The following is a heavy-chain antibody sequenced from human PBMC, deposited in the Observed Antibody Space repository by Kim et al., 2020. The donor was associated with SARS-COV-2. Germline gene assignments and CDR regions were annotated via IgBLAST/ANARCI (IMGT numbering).Heavy chain of an antibody. CDR1: GYSISSGYY. CDR3: ARVMAGYYDFWSGYFGGDY. V-gene: IGHV4-38-2*02. D-gene: IGHD3-3*01. Sequence: SETLSLTCTVSGYSISSGYYWGWIRQPPGKGLEWIGSIYHSGSTYYNPSLKSRVTISVDTSKNQFSLKLSSVTAADTAVYYCARVMAGYYDFWSGYFGGDYWGQGTLVTVSS. CDR2: IYHSGST. J-gene: IGHJ4*02.